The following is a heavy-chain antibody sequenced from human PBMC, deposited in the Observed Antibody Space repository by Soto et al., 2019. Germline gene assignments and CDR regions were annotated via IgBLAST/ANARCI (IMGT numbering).Heavy chain of an antibody. CDR3: ARVVGGVVPPASYYHYYGMDV. Sequence: SLTCTVSGGSISSYYWTWIRQPPGKGQEWIGYIYYTGSTNYNPSLKSRVTISVDTSKNQFSLKLSSVTAADTAVYHCARVVGGVVPPASYYHYYGMDVWGQGTTVTVSS. CDR2: IYYTGST. D-gene: IGHD2-2*01. CDR1: GGSISSYY. V-gene: IGHV4-59*01. J-gene: IGHJ6*02.